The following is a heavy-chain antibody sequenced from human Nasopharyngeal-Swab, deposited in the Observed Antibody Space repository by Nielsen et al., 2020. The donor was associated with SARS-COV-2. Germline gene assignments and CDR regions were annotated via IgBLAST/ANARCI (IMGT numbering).Heavy chain of an antibody. Sequence: SETLSLTCAVYGGSFSGYYWSWIRQPPGKGLEWIGEINHSGSTNYNPSLKSRVTISVDTFKNQFSLKLSSVTAADTAVYYCARVSGIAARRSHFDYWGQGTLVTVSS. J-gene: IGHJ4*02. CDR1: GGSFSGYY. CDR3: ARVSGIAARRSHFDY. V-gene: IGHV4-34*01. D-gene: IGHD6-6*01. CDR2: INHSGST.